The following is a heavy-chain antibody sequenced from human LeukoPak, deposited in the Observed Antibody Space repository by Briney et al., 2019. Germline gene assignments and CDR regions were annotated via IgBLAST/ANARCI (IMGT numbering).Heavy chain of an antibody. D-gene: IGHD2-2*01. J-gene: IGHJ5*02. V-gene: IGHV6-1*01. CDR3: ARRLTQYDCFDP. CDR2: TYHRSTWYN. CDR1: GDSVSSNSVT. Sequence: SQTLSLTCAISGDSVSSNSVTWNQIRQSPSRGLEWLGRTYHRSTWYNDYAVSVRGRITVNPDTSKNQFSLHLNSVTPEDTAVYYCARRLTQYDCFDPWGQGILVTVSS.